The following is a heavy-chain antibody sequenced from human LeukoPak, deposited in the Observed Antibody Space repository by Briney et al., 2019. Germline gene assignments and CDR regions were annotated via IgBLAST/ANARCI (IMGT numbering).Heavy chain of an antibody. D-gene: IGHD2-21*01. CDR1: GFSFSQHA. CDR2: INAGNGKT. J-gene: IGHJ4*02. V-gene: IGHV1-3*01. CDR3: ARGIWSSHNKEYFFDY. Sequence: ASVTVSFKASGFSFSQHAMNWVRQAPGQRIEWMGWINAGNGKTKYSQKLQDRVTITRDTSASTTYMELNSLRSEDTAIYYCARGIWSSHNKEYFFDYWGQGTLVTVSS.